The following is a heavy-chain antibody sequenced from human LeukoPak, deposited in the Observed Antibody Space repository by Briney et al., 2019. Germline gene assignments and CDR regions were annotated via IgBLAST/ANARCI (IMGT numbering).Heavy chain of an antibody. Sequence: SETLSRTCAVYGGSFSGYYWSWIRQPPGKGLEWMGEINHSGSTNYNPSLKSRVTISVDTSKNQFSLKLSSVTAADTAVYYCARGIRRIAAAGSRFDYWGQGTLVTVSS. V-gene: IGHV4-34*01. CDR2: INHSGST. D-gene: IGHD6-13*01. CDR1: GGSFSGYY. CDR3: ARGIRRIAAAGSRFDY. J-gene: IGHJ4*02.